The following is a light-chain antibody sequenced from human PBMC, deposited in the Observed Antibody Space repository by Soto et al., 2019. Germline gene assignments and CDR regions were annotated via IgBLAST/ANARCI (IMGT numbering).Light chain of an antibody. CDR1: NSDVGGYNY. Sequence: QSALTQPASVSGSPGQSITISCTGTNSDVGGYNYVSWYQQHPGKAPKPMIYDVSNRSSGVSNRFSGSKSGNTASLTISGLQAEDEADYYCTSYTSSGTYVFGTGTKLTVL. CDR3: TSYTSSGTYV. V-gene: IGLV2-14*01. J-gene: IGLJ1*01. CDR2: DVS.